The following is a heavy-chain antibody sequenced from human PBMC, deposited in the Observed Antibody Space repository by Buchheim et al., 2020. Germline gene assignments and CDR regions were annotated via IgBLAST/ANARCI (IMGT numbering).Heavy chain of an antibody. CDR1: GFTFSSYW. D-gene: IGHD3-22*01. CDR2: IKQDGSEK. CDR3: ASDGSVWYYDRSGFGY. J-gene: IGHJ4*02. V-gene: IGHV3-7*01. Sequence: EVQLVESGGGLVQPGGSLRLSCAASGFTFSSYWMTWVRQAPGKGLEWVANIKQDGSEKNYVDSVKGRFTISRDNAKNSLYLQMNSLRAEDTAVYYCASDGSVWYYDRSGFGYWGQGTL.